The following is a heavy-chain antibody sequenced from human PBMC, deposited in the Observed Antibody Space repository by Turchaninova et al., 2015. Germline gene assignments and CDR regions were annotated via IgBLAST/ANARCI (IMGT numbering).Heavy chain of an antibody. J-gene: IGHJ4*02. CDR2: IYNSRST. D-gene: IGHD5-18*01. CDR1: GGSISSSGYA. Sequence: QLQLQESGPGLVKPSETLSLTCTVSGGSISSSGYAGGGIRQPPGKGLEWIGSIYNSRSTYYNPSLKSRVTISVDTSKNQFSLKLSSVTAADTAVYYCARGEDTAVVIKRAFDYWGQGTLVTVSS. V-gene: IGHV4-39*07. CDR3: ARGEDTAVVIKRAFDY.